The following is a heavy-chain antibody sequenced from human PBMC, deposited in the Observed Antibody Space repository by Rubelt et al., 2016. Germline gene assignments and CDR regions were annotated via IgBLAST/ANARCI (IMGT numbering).Heavy chain of an antibody. V-gene: IGHV4-34*01. CDR2: INHSGST. Sequence: QVQLQQWGAGLLKPSETLSLTCAVYGGSFSGYYWSWIRQPPGKGLEWIGEINHSGSTNYNPSLKSRVTMSVDASRNQFSLIRTSVTAADTAVYYCVRRHIRGVALFDYWGQGTLVTVSS. CDR1: GGSFSGYY. D-gene: IGHD3-10*01. CDR3: VRRHIRGVALFDY. J-gene: IGHJ4*02.